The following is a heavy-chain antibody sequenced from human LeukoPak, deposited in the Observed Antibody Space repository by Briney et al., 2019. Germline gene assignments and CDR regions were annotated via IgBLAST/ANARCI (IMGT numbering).Heavy chain of an antibody. CDR2: INPNSGGT. Sequence: GASVKVSCKASGYTFTGYYMHWVRQAPGQGLEWMGWINPNSGGTNYAQKFQGRVTMTRDTSISTAYMELSRLRSDDTAVYYCARDEAPLYYYYYMDVWGKGTTVTVSS. CDR1: GYTFTGYY. V-gene: IGHV1-2*02. CDR3: ARDEAPLYYYYYMDV. J-gene: IGHJ6*03.